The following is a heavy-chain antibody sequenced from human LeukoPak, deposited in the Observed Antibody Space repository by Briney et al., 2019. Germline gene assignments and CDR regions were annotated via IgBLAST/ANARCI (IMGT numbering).Heavy chain of an antibody. Sequence: GGSLRLSCAASGFTFRSYVMNWVRQAPGKGLEWVSAISHSGDRTYYADSVKGRFTISRDNSKNTLYLQMNSLRAEDTAVYYCARDPFREVVPAAIGPVGDYWGQGTLVTVSS. CDR1: GFTFRSYV. V-gene: IGHV3-23*01. CDR3: ARDPFREVVPAAIGPVGDY. D-gene: IGHD2-2*02. J-gene: IGHJ4*02. CDR2: ISHSGDRT.